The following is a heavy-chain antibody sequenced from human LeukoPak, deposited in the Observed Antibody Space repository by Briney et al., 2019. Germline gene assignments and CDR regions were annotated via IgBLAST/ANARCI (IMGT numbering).Heavy chain of an antibody. J-gene: IGHJ5*02. CDR2: IYYSGST. Sequence: SETLSLTCTVSGGSISSSSYYWGWIRQPPGKGLEWIGSIYYSGSTYYNSSLKSRVTISVDTSKNQFSLKLSSVTAADTAVYYCARDIVVVPAAMGRLDWFDPWGQGTLVTVSS. CDR3: ARDIVVVPAAMGRLDWFDP. CDR1: GGSISSSSYY. D-gene: IGHD2-2*01. V-gene: IGHV4-39*07.